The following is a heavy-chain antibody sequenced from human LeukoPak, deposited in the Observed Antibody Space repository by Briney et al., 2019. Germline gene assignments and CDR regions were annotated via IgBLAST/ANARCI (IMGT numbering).Heavy chain of an antibody. CDR2: ISAYSGNT. J-gene: IGHJ6*03. V-gene: IGHV1-18*01. CDR3: ARGRSPTGRRITIFGVVTTNYYYYYMDV. D-gene: IGHD3-3*01. CDR1: GYTFTSYG. Sequence: GASVKVSCKASGYTFTSYGISWVRQAPGQGLEWMGWISAYSGNTNYAQKLQGRVTMTTDTSTSTAYMELRSLRSDDTAVYYCARGRSPTGRRITIFGVVTTNYYYYYMDVWGKGTTVTVSS.